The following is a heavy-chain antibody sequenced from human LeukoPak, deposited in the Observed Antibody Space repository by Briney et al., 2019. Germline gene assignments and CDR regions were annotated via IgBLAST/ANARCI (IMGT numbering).Heavy chain of an antibody. J-gene: IGHJ1*01. V-gene: IGHV3-7*01. D-gene: IGHD3-3*01. CDR2: IKQDGSEK. Sequence: GGSLRLSCAASGFTFSSYWMSWVRQAPGKGLEWVANIKQDGSEKYYVDSVKGRFTISRDNAKNSLYLQMNSLRAEDTAVYYCASLRFLEWEEYFQHWGQGTLVTVSS. CDR1: GFTFSSYW. CDR3: ASLRFLEWEEYFQH.